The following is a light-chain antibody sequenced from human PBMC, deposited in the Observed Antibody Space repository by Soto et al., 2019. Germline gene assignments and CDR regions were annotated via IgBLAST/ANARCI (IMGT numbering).Light chain of an antibody. CDR2: GAS. J-gene: IGKJ2*01. Sequence: EIVLTQSPGTLSLSPGERATLACRASPSVSSSYLAWYQQKPGQAPRPPIYGASSMATGIPDRFSGSGSGTDFTLTISSLEPEDFAVYYCQQYGRSPPLYTFGQGTKLEIK. V-gene: IGKV3-20*01. CDR1: PSVSSSY. CDR3: QQYGRSPPLYT.